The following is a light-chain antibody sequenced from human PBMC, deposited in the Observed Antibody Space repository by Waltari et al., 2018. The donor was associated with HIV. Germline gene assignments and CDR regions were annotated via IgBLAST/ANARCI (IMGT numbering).Light chain of an antibody. CDR1: QSVSSN. V-gene: IGKV3-15*01. CDR3: QQYNNWLWT. Sequence: ELVMTKPPATLSVSPGERATFSCRASQSVSSNLAWYQQKPGQAPRLLIYGASTRATGIPARFSGSGSGTEFTLTISSLQSEDFAVYYCQQYNNWLWTFGQGTKVEIK. J-gene: IGKJ1*01. CDR2: GAS.